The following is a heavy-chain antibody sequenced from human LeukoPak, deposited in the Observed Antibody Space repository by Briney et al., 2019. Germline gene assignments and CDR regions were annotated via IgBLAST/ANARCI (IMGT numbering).Heavy chain of an antibody. Sequence: GGSLRLSCAADGFTFRKHWMSWVRQAMGKGLECVAKIKEDGSEKHYVDSVKGRFTISRDNTKNSLYLQMNSLRAEDTAAYYCARDYTGGWNDYWGQGTLVIVSS. D-gene: IGHD7-27*01. V-gene: IGHV3-7*01. CDR2: IKEDGSEK. CDR1: GFTFRKHW. CDR3: ARDYTGGWNDY. J-gene: IGHJ4*02.